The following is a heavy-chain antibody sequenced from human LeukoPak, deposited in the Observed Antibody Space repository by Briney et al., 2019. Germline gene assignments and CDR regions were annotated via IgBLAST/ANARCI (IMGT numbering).Heavy chain of an antibody. CDR1: TXXX. CDR2: XXXYNGNT. Sequence: TXXXISWXXQXPGQXLEWMGWXXXYNGNTNYAQKLQGRVTMTTDTSTSTVYMELRSLRSDDTAVYYCARGGLYCSSTSCYGIEYWGQGTLVTVSS. J-gene: IGHJ4*02. CDR3: ARGGLYCSSTSCYGIEY. D-gene: IGHD2-2*01. V-gene: IGHV1-18*01.